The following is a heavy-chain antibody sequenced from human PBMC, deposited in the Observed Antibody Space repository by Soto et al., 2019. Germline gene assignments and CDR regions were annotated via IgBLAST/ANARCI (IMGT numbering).Heavy chain of an antibody. CDR3: ATFLCTSRCPLIDAFDI. J-gene: IGHJ3*02. D-gene: IGHD2-2*01. CDR2: IYYSGSP. V-gene: IGHV4-30-4*01. Sequence: PSETLSLTCPVSGGSISSGDYYWSWIRQPPGKGLEWIGYIYYSGSPYYNPSLKSRVTISVDTSKNQFSLKLSSVTAADTAVYYCATFLCTSRCPLIDAFDIWGQGTMVT. CDR1: GGSISSGDYY.